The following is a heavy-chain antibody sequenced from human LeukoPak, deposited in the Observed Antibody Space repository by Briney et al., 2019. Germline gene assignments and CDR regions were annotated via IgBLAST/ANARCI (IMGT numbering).Heavy chain of an antibody. CDR2: IRGDGSVK. Sequence: GGSLRLSCATSGFTLSNVWMSWVRQAPGKGLEWVGNIRGDGSVKFYLDSVKGRFTISRDNTNSASLQMNNLKAEDTAVYYCGRSVAAPADYWGQGTLVIVSS. J-gene: IGHJ4*02. CDR1: GFTLSNVW. V-gene: IGHV3-7*03. D-gene: IGHD6-6*01. CDR3: GRSVAAPADY.